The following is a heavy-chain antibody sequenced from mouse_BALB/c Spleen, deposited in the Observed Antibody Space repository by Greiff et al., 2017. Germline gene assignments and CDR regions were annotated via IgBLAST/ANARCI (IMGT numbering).Heavy chain of an antibody. D-gene: IGHD1-1*01. CDR1: GFTFSSYT. J-gene: IGHJ4*01. CDR2: ISSGGGNT. V-gene: IGHV5-9*03. CDR3: ARVITTVVDAMDY. Sequence: EVKLVESGGGLVKPGGSLKLSCAASGFTFSSYTMSWVRQTPEKRLEWVATISSGGGNTYYPDSVKGRFTISRDNAKNNLYLQMSSLRSEDTAMYYCARVITTVVDAMDYWGQGTSVTVSS.